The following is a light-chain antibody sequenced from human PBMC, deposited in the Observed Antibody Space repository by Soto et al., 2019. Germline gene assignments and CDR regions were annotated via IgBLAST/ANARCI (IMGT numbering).Light chain of an antibody. CDR3: QQYMSSVT. CDR1: QSVDSTF. Sequence: EIVLTQSPGSLSLSPGERATLSCRASQSVDSTFFAWYQKKPGQAPRLLMYGVSKRATGIPDRFSGSGSGTDFALTISRLETEDFAVYSCQQYMSSVTFGQGTRVEIK. CDR2: GVS. J-gene: IGKJ1*01. V-gene: IGKV3-20*01.